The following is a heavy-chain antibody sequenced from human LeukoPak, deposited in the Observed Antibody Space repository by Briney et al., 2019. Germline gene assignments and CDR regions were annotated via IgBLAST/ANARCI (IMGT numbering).Heavy chain of an antibody. V-gene: IGHV4-39*07. CDR2: IHSTGST. J-gene: IGHJ4*02. CDR3: ARGRSIYYYDSSGYQKSGYFDY. CDR1: GGSIRSSSYY. D-gene: IGHD3-22*01. Sequence: SETLSLTCTVSGGSIRSSSYYWTWIRQPPGKGLEWIGNIHSTGSTDYNPSLKSRVTMSVDTSTNQFSLKLSSVTAADTAVYYCARGRSIYYYDSSGYQKSGYFDYWGQGTLVTVSS.